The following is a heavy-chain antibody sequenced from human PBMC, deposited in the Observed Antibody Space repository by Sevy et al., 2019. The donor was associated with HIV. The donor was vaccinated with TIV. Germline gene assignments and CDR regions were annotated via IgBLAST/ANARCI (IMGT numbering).Heavy chain of an antibody. CDR3: ARGIAAPRGMDV. V-gene: IGHV4-59*01. CDR1: GDSFSGYY. J-gene: IGHJ6*02. Sequence: SETLSLTCTVSGDSFSGYYWSWIRQPPGKGLEWIGYFFYSGSTNYNPSLKSRVTISVDTTRNQVSLKVRSVTAADTAVYYCARGIAAPRGMDVWGQGTTVTVSS. CDR2: FFYSGST. D-gene: IGHD6-13*01.